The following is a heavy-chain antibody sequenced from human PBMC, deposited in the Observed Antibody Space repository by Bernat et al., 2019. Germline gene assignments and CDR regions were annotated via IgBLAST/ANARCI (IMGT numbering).Heavy chain of an antibody. CDR1: GFTFSSYW. J-gene: IGHJ4*02. CDR3: ARGGAAGGYFVY. D-gene: IGHD2-15*01. CDR2: IKPDGSEK. Sequence: EVQLVESGGGLVQPGGSLRLSCAASGFTFSSYWMTWVRQAPGKGLDWVATIKPDGSEKYYVDSVKGRFTISRDNAKNSLFLQMNSLRTEDSAVYFCARGGAAGGYFVYWGQGTLVTVSS. V-gene: IGHV3-7*03.